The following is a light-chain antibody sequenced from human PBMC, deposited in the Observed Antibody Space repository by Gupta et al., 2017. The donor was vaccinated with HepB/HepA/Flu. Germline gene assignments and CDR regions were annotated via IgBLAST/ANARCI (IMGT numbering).Light chain of an antibody. CDR2: DNN. Sequence: QSVLTPPPSVSGAPGQRVTISCTGSSPNIGAHYDVHWYQQLPGTAPKLLIFDNNYRPSGVPDRFSGSTFGTSASLAITGLQAEDEADYYCQSYDSSLSARVFGGGTKLTVL. J-gene: IGLJ3*02. V-gene: IGLV1-40*01. CDR3: QSYDSSLSARV. CDR1: SPNIGAHYD.